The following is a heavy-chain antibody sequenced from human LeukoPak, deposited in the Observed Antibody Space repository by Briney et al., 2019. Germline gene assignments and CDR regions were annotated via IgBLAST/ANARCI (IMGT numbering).Heavy chain of an antibody. CDR3: ARVPYDSSGYSGY. V-gene: IGHV4-30-4*01. D-gene: IGHD3-22*01. Sequence: SETLSLTCTVSGGSISSGDYYWSWIRQPPGKGLEWIGYIYYSGSTYYNPSLKSRVTISVDTSKNQFSLKLSSVTAADTAVYYCARVPYDSSGYSGYWGRGTLVTVSS. J-gene: IGHJ4*02. CDR1: GGSISSGDYY. CDR2: IYYSGST.